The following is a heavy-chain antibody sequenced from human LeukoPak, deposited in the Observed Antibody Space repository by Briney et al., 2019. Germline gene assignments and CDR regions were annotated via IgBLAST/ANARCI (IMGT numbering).Heavy chain of an antibody. CDR3: VGTIASRGSEY. CDR1: GFTVSSNY. Sequence: GGSLRLSCAASGFTVSSNYMSWVRQAPGKGLEWISVIYSGGTTNHADSVKGRFTVSRDNAKNTVYLQMNNLRVDDTAMYYCVGTIASRGSEYWGQGALVTVSS. D-gene: IGHD6-6*01. V-gene: IGHV3-66*01. CDR2: IYSGGTT. J-gene: IGHJ4*02.